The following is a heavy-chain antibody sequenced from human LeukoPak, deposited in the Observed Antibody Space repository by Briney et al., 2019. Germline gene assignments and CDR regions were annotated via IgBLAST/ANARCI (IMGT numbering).Heavy chain of an antibody. V-gene: IGHV3-48*02. D-gene: IGHD2-15*01. CDR3: ASAPIVVVVAATRPFDY. J-gene: IGHJ4*02. CDR1: GFTFSSYS. Sequence: PGGSLRLSCAASGFTFSSYSMNWVRQAPGKGLEWVSYISSSSSTIYYADSVKGRFTISRDNAKNSLYLQMNSLRDEDTAVYYCASAPIVVVVAATRPFDYWGQGTLVTVSS. CDR2: ISSSSSTI.